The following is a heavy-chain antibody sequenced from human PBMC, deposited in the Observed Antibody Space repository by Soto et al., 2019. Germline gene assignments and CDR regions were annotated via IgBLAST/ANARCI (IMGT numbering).Heavy chain of an antibody. CDR3: ASFCGGDCYQGLDY. V-gene: IGHV1-18*01. J-gene: IGHJ4*02. Sequence: ASVKVSCKASGYTFTSYGISWVRQAPGQGLEWMGWISAYNGNTNYAQKLQGRVTMTTDTSTSTAYMELRSLRSDDTAVYYCASFCGGDCYQGLDYWGQGTLVTVSS. CDR1: GYTFTSYG. D-gene: IGHD2-21*02. CDR2: ISAYNGNT.